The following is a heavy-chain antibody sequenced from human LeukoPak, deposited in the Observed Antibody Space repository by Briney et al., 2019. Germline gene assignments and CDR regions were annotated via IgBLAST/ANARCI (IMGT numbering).Heavy chain of an antibody. V-gene: IGHV3-23*01. CDR2: ISGSGGST. CDR1: GFTFSSYA. CDR3: AKRGPKVAVVPADTNWYFDL. D-gene: IGHD2-2*01. Sequence: GGSLRLSCAASGFTFSSYAMSWVRQAPVKGLEWVSAISGSGGSTYYADSVKGRFTISRDNSKNTLYLQMNSLRAEDTAVYYCAKRGPKVAVVPADTNWYFDLWGRGTLVTVSS. J-gene: IGHJ2*01.